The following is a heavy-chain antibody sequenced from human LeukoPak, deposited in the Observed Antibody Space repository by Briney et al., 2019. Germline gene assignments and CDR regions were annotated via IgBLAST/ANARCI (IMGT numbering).Heavy chain of an antibody. CDR3: ARALPQGSVGATGY. Sequence: TGGSLRLSCAASGFTFSSYSMNWVRQAPGKGLEWVSSISSSSSYIYYADSVKGRFTISRDNAKNSLYLQMNSLRAEDTAVYYCARALPQGSVGATGYWGQGTLVTVSS. D-gene: IGHD1-26*01. CDR2: ISSSSSYI. CDR1: GFTFSSYS. J-gene: IGHJ4*02. V-gene: IGHV3-21*01.